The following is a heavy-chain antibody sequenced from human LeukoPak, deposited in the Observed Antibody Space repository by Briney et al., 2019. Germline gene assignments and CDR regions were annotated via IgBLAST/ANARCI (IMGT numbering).Heavy chain of an antibody. V-gene: IGHV3-7*03. CDR3: TRVGPKYYYGSGGYYFDY. J-gene: IGHJ4*02. CDR2: IKQDGSEK. CDR1: GFTFSSYW. D-gene: IGHD3-10*01. Sequence: PGGSLRLSCAASGFTFSSYWMSWVRQAPGKGLEWVANIKQDGSEKYYVDSAKGRFTISRDNAKNSLYLQMNSLRAEDTAVYYCTRVGPKYYYGSGGYYFDYWGQGSLVTVSS.